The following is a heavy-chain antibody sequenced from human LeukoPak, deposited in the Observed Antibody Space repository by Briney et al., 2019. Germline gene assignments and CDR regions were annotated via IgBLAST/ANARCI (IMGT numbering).Heavy chain of an antibody. J-gene: IGHJ6*03. CDR3: ARVGSIAAAGTYYAYYYMDV. CDR2: IIPIFGAA. CDR1: GGTFSSSA. Sequence: ASVKVSCKASGGTFSSSAISWVRQAPGQGLEWMGGIIPIFGAANYAQKFQGRVSITADESTSTAYMELSSLRFEDTAVYYCARVGSIAAAGTYYAYYYMDVWGKGTTVTVSS. D-gene: IGHD6-13*01. V-gene: IGHV1-69*13.